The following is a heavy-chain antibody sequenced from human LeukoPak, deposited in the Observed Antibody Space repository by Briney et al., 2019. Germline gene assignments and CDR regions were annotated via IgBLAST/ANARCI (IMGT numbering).Heavy chain of an antibody. D-gene: IGHD2-2*02. Sequence: GGSLRLSCAASGFTFSDHYMSWIRLAPGKGRECVSSISTSGTTMYYADSVNGRFTISRDNAKNSLYLQMNSLRAEDTAVYYCARSGHCISTSCYSIWRRSLYGMDVWGQGTTVTVSS. CDR2: ISTSGTTM. J-gene: IGHJ6*02. V-gene: IGHV3-11*01. CDR1: GFTFSDHY. CDR3: ARSGHCISTSCYSIWRRSLYGMDV.